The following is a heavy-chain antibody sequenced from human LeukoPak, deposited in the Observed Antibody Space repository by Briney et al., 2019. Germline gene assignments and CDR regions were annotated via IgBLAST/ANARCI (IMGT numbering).Heavy chain of an antibody. Sequence: ASVKVSCKASGYTFTSYYMHWVRQAPGQGLEWMGWINAGNGNTKYSQKFQGRVTITRDTSASTAYMELSSLRSEDTAVYYCARGGTIFGVVTLGYFDYWGQGTLVTVSS. CDR3: ARGGTIFGVVTLGYFDY. D-gene: IGHD3-3*01. CDR1: GYTFTSYY. J-gene: IGHJ4*02. V-gene: IGHV1-3*01. CDR2: INAGNGNT.